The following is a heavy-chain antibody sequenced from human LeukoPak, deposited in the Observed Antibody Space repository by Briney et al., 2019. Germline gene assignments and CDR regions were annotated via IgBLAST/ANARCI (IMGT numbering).Heavy chain of an antibody. D-gene: IGHD3-22*01. J-gene: IGHJ4*02. CDR2: ISSSSSYI. CDR3: ARAGENYYDSRSNYFDY. Sequence: PGGSLRLSCAAFGFTFSSYSMNWVRQAPGKGLEWVSSISSSSSYIYYADSVKGRFTISRDNAKNSLYLQMNSLRAEDTAVYYCARAGENYYDSRSNYFDYWGQGTLVTVSS. V-gene: IGHV3-21*01. CDR1: GFTFSSYS.